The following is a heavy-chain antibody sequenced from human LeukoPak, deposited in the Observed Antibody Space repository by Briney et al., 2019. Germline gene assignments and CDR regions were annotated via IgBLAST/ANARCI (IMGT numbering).Heavy chain of an antibody. J-gene: IGHJ4*02. CDR3: ARRLEGLATFDY. Sequence: GESLKISCESSGYSFTSYWIAWVRQMPGKGLEWMGIIYPGDSDTRYSPSFQGQVTISADKSISTAYLQWSSLKASDTAIYYCARRLEGLATFDYWGQGTLVTVSS. V-gene: IGHV5-51*01. D-gene: IGHD5-12*01. CDR2: IYPGDSDT. CDR1: GYSFTSYW.